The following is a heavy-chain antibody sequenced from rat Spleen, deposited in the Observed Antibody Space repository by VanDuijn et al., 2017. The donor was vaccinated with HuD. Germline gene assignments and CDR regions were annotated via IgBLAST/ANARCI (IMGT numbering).Heavy chain of an antibody. CDR1: GFTFNNYW. Sequence: EVQLVESGGGLVQPGRSLKLSCVASGFTFNNYWMTWIRQAPTKGLEWVTSISPSGGSTYYRDSVKGRFTISRDNAKSTLYLQMDSLRSEDTATYYCARGHGYNYDWFAYWGQGTLVTVSS. V-gene: IGHV5-31*01. J-gene: IGHJ3*01. CDR2: ISPSGGST. CDR3: ARGHGYNYDWFAY. D-gene: IGHD1-4*01.